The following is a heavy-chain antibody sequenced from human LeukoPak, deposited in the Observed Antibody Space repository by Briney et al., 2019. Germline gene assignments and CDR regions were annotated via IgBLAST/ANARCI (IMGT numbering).Heavy chain of an antibody. J-gene: IGHJ4*02. CDR3: ARGKVDTAMVYYFDY. CDR2: IYTSGST. D-gene: IGHD5-18*01. CDR1: GGSISSYY. V-gene: IGHV4-4*07. Sequence: SETLSLTCTVSGGSISSYYWSWIRQPAGKGLEWIGRIYTSGSTNYNPSLKSRVTMSVDTSKNQFSLKLSSVTAADTAVYYCARGKVDTAMVYYFDYWGQGTLVTVSS.